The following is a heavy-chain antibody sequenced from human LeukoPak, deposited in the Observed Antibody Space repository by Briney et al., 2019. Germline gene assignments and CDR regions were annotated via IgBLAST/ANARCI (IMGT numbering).Heavy chain of an antibody. CDR2: ISGSGGST. D-gene: IGHD3-9*01. V-gene: IGHV3-23*01. CDR1: GFTFSSYA. CDR3: AKGSYDILTGSVTHLDY. J-gene: IGHJ4*02. Sequence: GGSLRLSCAASGFTFSSYAMSWVRQAPGKGLEWVSAISGSGGSTYYADSVKGRFTISRDNSKNTLYLQMNSLRAEDTAVYYCAKGSYDILTGSVTHLDYRGQGTLVTVSS.